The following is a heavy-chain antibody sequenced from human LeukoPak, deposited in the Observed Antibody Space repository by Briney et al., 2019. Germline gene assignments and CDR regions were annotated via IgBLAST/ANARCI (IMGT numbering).Heavy chain of an antibody. Sequence: PGGSLRLSCTASGFTFGDYAMSWVRQAPGKGLEWVGFIRSKAYGGTTEYAASVKGRFTISRDDPKSIAYLQMNSLKTEDTAVYYCTIVVVPAAIRDYYGMDVWGQGTTVTVSS. CDR3: TIVVVPAAIRDYYGMDV. CDR1: GFTFGDYA. V-gene: IGHV3-49*04. D-gene: IGHD2-2*01. J-gene: IGHJ6*02. CDR2: IRSKAYGGTT.